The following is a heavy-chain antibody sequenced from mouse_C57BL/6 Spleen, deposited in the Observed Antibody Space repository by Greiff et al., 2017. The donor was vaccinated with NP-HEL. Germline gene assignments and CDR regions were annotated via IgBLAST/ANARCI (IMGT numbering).Heavy chain of an antibody. CDR1: GFTFSDYY. CDR2: INYDGSST. D-gene: IGHD2-10*02. Sequence: EVHLVESEGGLVQPGSSMKLSCTASGFTFSDYYMAWVRQVPEKGLEWVANINYDGSSTYYLDSLKSRFIISRDNAKNILYLQMSSLKSEDTATYYCARQGMSVGAMDYWGQGTSVTVSS. J-gene: IGHJ4*01. CDR3: ARQGMSVGAMDY. V-gene: IGHV5-16*01.